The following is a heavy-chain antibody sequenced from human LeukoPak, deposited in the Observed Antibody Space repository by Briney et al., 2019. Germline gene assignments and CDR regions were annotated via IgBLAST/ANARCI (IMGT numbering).Heavy chain of an antibody. Sequence: SETLSLTCAVYGGSFSGYYWSWIRQPPGKGLEWIGEINHSGSTNYNSSLKSRVTISVDTSKNQFSLKLSSVTAADTDVYYCARGGVARRWGQGTLVTVSS. CDR2: INHSGST. V-gene: IGHV4-34*01. CDR3: ARGGVARR. D-gene: IGHD2-8*01. J-gene: IGHJ4*02. CDR1: GGSFSGYY.